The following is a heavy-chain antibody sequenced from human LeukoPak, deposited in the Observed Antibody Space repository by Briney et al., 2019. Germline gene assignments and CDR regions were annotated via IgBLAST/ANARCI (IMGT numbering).Heavy chain of an antibody. Sequence: SETLSLTCAVYGGSFSGYYWSWIRQPPGKGLEWIGEINHSGSTNYNPSLKSRVTISVDTSKNQFSLKLTSVTAADTAVYYCARAEYSNNWYLRATLDPWGQGTLVTVSS. CDR2: INHSGST. CDR3: ARAEYSNNWYLRATLDP. D-gene: IGHD6-13*01. V-gene: IGHV4-34*01. CDR1: GGSFSGYY. J-gene: IGHJ5*02.